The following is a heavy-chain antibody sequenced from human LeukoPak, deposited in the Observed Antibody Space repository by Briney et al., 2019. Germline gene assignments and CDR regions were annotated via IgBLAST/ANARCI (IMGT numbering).Heavy chain of an antibody. CDR3: TTARRASSSLDY. D-gene: IGHD5-24*01. V-gene: IGHV3-15*01. J-gene: IGHJ4*02. CDR1: GLTFSSAW. CDR2: IRGKADGGTP. Sequence: GGSLRLSCTASGLTFSSAWMSWVRQAPGKGLEWIGHIRGKADGGTPDYAAPGKGKFTISRDDSKSKLYLQMDSLQIEDTAVYYCTTARRASSSLDYWGQGTLVTVSS.